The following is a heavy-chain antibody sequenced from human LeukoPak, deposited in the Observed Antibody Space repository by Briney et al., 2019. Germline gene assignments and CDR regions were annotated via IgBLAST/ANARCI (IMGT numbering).Heavy chain of an antibody. D-gene: IGHD3-10*01. V-gene: IGHV3-9*03. CDR1: GFIFSDHY. J-gene: IGHJ3*02. CDR2: ISWNSGSI. CDR3: AKEGGTGTSGAFDI. Sequence: GGSLRLSCAASGFIFSDHYMSWIRQAPGKGLEWVSGISWNSGSIGYADSVKGRFTISRDNAKNSLYLQMNSLRAEDMALYYCAKEGGTGTSGAFDIWGQGTMVTVSS.